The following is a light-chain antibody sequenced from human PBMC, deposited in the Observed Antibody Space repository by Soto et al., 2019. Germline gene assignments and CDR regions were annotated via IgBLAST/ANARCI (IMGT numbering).Light chain of an antibody. V-gene: IGKV3-20*01. CDR3: EQYGSSPRT. J-gene: IGKJ1*01. Sequence: EVVLTQSPGTLSLSPGERATLSCRASQSVSSNYFAWYQQKPGQAPRLLIYGISRRATGIPDRFRGSGSGTDFTLTISRLEPEDFAVYYCEQYGSSPRTVGQGTKVDIK. CDR1: QSVSSNY. CDR2: GIS.